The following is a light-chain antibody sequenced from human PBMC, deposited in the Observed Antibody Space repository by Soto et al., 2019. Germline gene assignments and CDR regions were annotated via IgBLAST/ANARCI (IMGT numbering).Light chain of an antibody. CDR1: SSDVGGYNY. Sequence: QSALTQPASVSGSPGQSITISCTGTSSDVGGYNYVSWYQQHPGKAPKLMIYEVSNRPSGVSNRFSGSKSGNTASLTISGLQAEDEAHYYCSSSTSSSTGVFGTGTKVTVL. J-gene: IGLJ1*01. V-gene: IGLV2-14*01. CDR3: SSSTSSSTGV. CDR2: EVS.